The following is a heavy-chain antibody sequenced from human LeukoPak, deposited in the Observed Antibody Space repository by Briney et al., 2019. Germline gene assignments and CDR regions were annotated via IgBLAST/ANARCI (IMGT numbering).Heavy chain of an antibody. Sequence: SETLSLTCSVSGGSISTYYWSWIRQPPGRGLEWIGYIYYSGSTNYNPSLKRRVTLSVDTSKNQFSLKLSSVTAADTAVYYCARGQTGGYVDYFDYWGQGTLVTVSS. D-gene: IGHD5-12*01. V-gene: IGHV4-59*01. CDR3: ARGQTGGYVDYFDY. CDR1: GGSISTYY. J-gene: IGHJ4*02. CDR2: IYYSGST.